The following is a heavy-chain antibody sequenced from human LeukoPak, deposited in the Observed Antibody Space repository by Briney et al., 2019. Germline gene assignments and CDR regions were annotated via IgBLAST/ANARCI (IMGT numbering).Heavy chain of an antibody. CDR2: INHSGST. V-gene: IGHV4-34*01. Sequence: SETLSLTCAVYGGSFSGYYWSWIRQPPGKGLVWIGEINHSGSTNYNPSLKSRVTISVDTSKNQFSLKLSSVTAADTAVYYCARGSSAARRYFDYWGQGTLVTVSS. J-gene: IGHJ4*02. CDR1: GGSFSGYY. CDR3: ARGSSAARRYFDY. D-gene: IGHD6-6*01.